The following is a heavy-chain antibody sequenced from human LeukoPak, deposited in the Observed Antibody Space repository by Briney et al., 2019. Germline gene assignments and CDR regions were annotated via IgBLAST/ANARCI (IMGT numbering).Heavy chain of an antibody. CDR3: TKIGPTPYAFDH. J-gene: IGHJ4*02. CDR2: ISWNSDGS. Sequence: GGSLRLSCSASGFTFDDFAMHWVREVPGRGRECVANISWNSDGSSYADSVRGRFTISRDNAKNSLYLQMNNLKPEDSALYYCTKIGPTPYAFDHWGLGTLVTVSS. D-gene: IGHD2-15*01. V-gene: IGHV3-9*01. CDR1: GFTFDDFA.